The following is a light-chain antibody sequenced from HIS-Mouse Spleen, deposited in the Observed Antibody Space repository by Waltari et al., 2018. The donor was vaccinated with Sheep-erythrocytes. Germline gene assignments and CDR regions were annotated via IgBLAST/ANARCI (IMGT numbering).Light chain of an antibody. CDR1: KLGDKY. CDR2: QDS. J-gene: IGLJ2*01. CDR3: QAWDSSTAV. Sequence: SYELTQPPSVSVSPGQTASITCSGDKLGDKYACWYQQKPGQSPVLVINQDSKRPSGNPERFSGSNSGNPATLTISGTQAMDEADYYCQAWDSSTAVFGGGTKLTVL. V-gene: IGLV3-1*01.